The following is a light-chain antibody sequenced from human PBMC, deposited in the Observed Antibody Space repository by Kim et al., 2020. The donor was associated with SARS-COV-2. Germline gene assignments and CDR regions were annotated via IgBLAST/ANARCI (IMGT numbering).Light chain of an antibody. Sequence: ASVGDRVTIACRASQSINNYLAWYQQKSGKAPKLLTYAASILDSGVPARISGSGSGTDFTITLNSLQPEDFATCACQQLNSYTLIFGGGTKVYIK. J-gene: IGKJ4*01. CDR3: QQLNSYTLI. V-gene: IGKV1-9*01. CDR1: QSINNY. CDR2: AAS.